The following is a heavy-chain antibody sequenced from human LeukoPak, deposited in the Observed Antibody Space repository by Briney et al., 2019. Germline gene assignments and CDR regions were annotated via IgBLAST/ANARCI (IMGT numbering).Heavy chain of an antibody. CDR2: IYSAGGT. CDR3: AKDTPAYDSSAYYNPYLDY. V-gene: IGHV3-53*05. CDR1: GFTVSNNY. Sequence: GGSLRLSCAASGFTVSNNYMSWVRRAAGKGLEWVALIYSAGGTYYADSVKGRFTISRDNSKNTLHLQMDSLRAEDTAVYYCAKDTPAYDSSAYYNPYLDYWGQGTLVTVSS. D-gene: IGHD3-22*01. J-gene: IGHJ4*02.